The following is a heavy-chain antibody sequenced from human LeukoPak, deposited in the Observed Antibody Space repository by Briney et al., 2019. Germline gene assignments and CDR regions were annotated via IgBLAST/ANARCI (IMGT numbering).Heavy chain of an antibody. D-gene: IGHD3-16*01. J-gene: IGHJ3*02. CDR1: GFMFSSYW. V-gene: IGHV3-7*03. CDR2: IKQDRSEK. Sequence: GGSLRLSCAASGFMFSSYWMSWVRQAPGKGLEWVANIKQDRSEKYYVDSVKGRFTVSRDNAKNTLYLQMNSLRAEDTALYYCAAAGDGAGAFDIWGQGTMVTVSS. CDR3: AAAGDGAGAFDI.